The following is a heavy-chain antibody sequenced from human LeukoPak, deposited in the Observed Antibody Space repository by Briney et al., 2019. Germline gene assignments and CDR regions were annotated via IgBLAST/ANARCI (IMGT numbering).Heavy chain of an antibody. V-gene: IGHV4-61*02. J-gene: IGHJ4*02. CDR3: ARVGYSYGRMGFDY. Sequence: SQTLSLTCTVSGGSISSGSYYWSWIRQPAGKGLEWIGRIYTSGSTNYNPSLKSRVTISVDTSKNQFSLKLSSVTAADTAVYYCARVGYSYGRMGFDYWGLGTLVTVSS. CDR1: GGSISSGSYY. CDR2: IYTSGST. D-gene: IGHD5-18*01.